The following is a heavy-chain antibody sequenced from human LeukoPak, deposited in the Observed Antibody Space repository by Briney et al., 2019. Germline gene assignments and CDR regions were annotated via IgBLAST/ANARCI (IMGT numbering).Heavy chain of an antibody. Sequence: SETLSLTCTVSGGSISSYCWSWIRQPPGKGLEWIGYIYYAGSTNYNPSLKSRVSVDTSKNQFSLKLSSVTAADTAVYYCARGNSGSYYGFDYWGQGTLVTVSS. CDR3: ARGNSGSYYGFDY. CDR2: IYYAGST. J-gene: IGHJ4*02. V-gene: IGHV4-59*01. CDR1: GGSISSYC. D-gene: IGHD1-26*01.